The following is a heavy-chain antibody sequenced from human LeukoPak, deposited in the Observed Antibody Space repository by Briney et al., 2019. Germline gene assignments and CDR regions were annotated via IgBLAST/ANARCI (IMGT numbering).Heavy chain of an antibody. Sequence: GGSLRLSCAASGFTFSCYEMNWVRQAPGKGLEWVSYISSSASTIYYADSVKGRFTISRDNAKNSLYLQMNSLRAEDTAVYYCAELGITMIGGVWGKGTTVTISS. D-gene: IGHD3-10*02. CDR1: GFTFSCYE. CDR3: AELGITMIGGV. J-gene: IGHJ6*04. CDR2: ISSSASTI. V-gene: IGHV3-48*03.